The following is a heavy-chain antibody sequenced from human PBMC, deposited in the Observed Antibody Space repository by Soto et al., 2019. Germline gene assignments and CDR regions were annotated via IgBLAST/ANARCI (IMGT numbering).Heavy chain of an antibody. D-gene: IGHD2-2*01. CDR1: GGTFSSYA. CDR2: IIPSFVTA. Sequence: QVQLVQSGAEVKKPGSSVKVSCKASGGTFSSYAISCVRQAPGQGLEWMGGIIPSFVTANYAQKFQGRVTIAADESTSTAYMERSSLRSEDTAVYFCARHVPTAGYYYGMDVWGHGTTVTGAS. CDR3: ARHVPTAGYYYGMDV. V-gene: IGHV1-69*12. J-gene: IGHJ6*02.